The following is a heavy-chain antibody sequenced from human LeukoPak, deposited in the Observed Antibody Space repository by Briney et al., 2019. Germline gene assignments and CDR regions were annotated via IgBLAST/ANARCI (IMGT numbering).Heavy chain of an antibody. CDR3: ASGGIYYGAAFDF. J-gene: IGHJ4*02. CDR1: GLSLSGYA. D-gene: IGHD1-26*01. V-gene: IGHV3-20*04. CDR2: INWNGGST. Sequence: GGFLRLSCAASGLSLSGYAMHWVRQAPGKGLEWVSGINWNGGSTGYADSVKGRFTISRDNAKNSLYLQMNSLRAEDTALYYCASGGIYYGAAFDFWGQGTLVTVSS.